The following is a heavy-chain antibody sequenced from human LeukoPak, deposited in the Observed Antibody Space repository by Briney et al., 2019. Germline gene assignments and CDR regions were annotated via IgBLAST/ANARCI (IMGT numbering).Heavy chain of an antibody. CDR3: ASLGMATN. V-gene: IGHV3-48*01. CDR1: GFTFSSYS. D-gene: IGHD5-24*01. CDR2: ISSSSTI. J-gene: IGHJ4*02. Sequence: GGSLRLSCAAPGFTFSSYSMNWVRQAPGKGLEWVSYISSSSTIYYADSVKGRFTISRDNAKNSLYLQMNSLRAEDTAVYYCASLGMATNWGQGTLVTVSS.